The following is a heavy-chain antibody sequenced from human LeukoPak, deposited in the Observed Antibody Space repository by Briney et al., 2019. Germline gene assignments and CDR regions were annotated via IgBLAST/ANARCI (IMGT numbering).Heavy chain of an antibody. J-gene: IGHJ5*02. V-gene: IGHV4-59*08. CDR1: GGSISSYY. CDR2: IYYSGST. Sequence: SETLSLTCTVSGGSISSYYWSWIRQPPGKGLEWIGYIYYSGSTYYNPSLKSRVTISVDTSKNQFSLKLSSVTAADTAVYYCARHYSATDWFDPWGQGTLVTVSS. CDR3: ARHYSATDWFDP. D-gene: IGHD1-26*01.